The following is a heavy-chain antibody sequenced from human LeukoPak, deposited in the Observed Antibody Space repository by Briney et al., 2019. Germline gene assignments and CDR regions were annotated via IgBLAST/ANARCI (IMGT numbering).Heavy chain of an antibody. CDR2: INHSGST. Sequence: PSETLSLTCAVYGGSFSGYYWSWIRQPPGKGLEWIGEINHSGSTNYNPSLKSRVTISVDTSKNQFSLKLSSVTAADTAVYYCARGLYCSSTSCSSWFDPWGQGTPVTVSS. CDR1: GGSFSGYY. V-gene: IGHV4-34*01. D-gene: IGHD2-2*01. CDR3: ARGLYCSSTSCSSWFDP. J-gene: IGHJ5*02.